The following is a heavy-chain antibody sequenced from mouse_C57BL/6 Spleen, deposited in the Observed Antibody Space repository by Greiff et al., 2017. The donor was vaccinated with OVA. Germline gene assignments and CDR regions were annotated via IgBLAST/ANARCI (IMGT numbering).Heavy chain of an antibody. Sequence: EVQRVESGGDLVKPGGSLKLSCAASGFTFSSYGMSWVRQTPDKRLEWVATISSGGSYTYYPDSVKGRFTISRDNAKNTLYLQMSSLKSEDTAMYYCARHGDYGSSSWFAYWGQGTLVTVSA. CDR2: ISSGGSYT. CDR3: ARHGDYGSSSWFAY. CDR1: GFTFSSYG. V-gene: IGHV5-6*01. D-gene: IGHD1-1*01. J-gene: IGHJ3*01.